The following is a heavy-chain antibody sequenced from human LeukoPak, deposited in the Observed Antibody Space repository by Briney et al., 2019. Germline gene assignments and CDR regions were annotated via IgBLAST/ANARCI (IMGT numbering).Heavy chain of an antibody. CDR3: ARDSGYSTAASCGMDV. J-gene: IGHJ6*02. CDR2: INHSGST. CDR1: GGSFSGYY. D-gene: IGHD2-2*01. Sequence: PSETLSLTCAVYGGSFSGYYWSWIRQPPGKGLEWIGEINHSGSTNYNPSLKSRVTISVDTSKNQFSLKLSSVTAADTAVYYCARDSGYSTAASCGMDVWGQGTTVTVSS. V-gene: IGHV4-34*01.